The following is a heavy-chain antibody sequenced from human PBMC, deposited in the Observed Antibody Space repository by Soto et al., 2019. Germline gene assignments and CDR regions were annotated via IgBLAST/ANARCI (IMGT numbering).Heavy chain of an antibody. J-gene: IGHJ4*02. CDR1: GFTFSSYW. V-gene: IGHV3-7*01. Sequence: GGSLRLSCAASGFTFSSYWMSWVRQAPGKGLEWVANIKQDGSEQYYVDSVKGRFTISRDNAKNSLYLQMNSLRAEDTAVYYCAREGAIFGVVIIDYWGQGTLVTVSS. CDR2: IKQDGSEQ. CDR3: AREGAIFGVVIIDY. D-gene: IGHD3-3*02.